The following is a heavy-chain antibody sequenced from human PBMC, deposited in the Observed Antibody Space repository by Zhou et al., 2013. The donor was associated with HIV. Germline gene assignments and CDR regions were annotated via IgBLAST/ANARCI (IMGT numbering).Heavy chain of an antibody. CDR3: ARGGEDLPYYYDSSLF. Sequence: QVQLVQSGAEVRKPGSSVKVSCKASGGTFSRFSISWVRQAPGQGLEWVGGILPLFGTPNYALKFQGRVTINTDDSTNTAYMELRSLTSDDTAVYYCARGGEDLPYYYDSSLFWGQGSLVSVSS. CDR1: GGTFSRFS. V-gene: IGHV1-69*05. D-gene: IGHD3-22*01. J-gene: IGHJ4*02. CDR2: ILPLFGTP.